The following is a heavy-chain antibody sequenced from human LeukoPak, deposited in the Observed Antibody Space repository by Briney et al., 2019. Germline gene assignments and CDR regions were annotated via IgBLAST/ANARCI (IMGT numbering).Heavy chain of an antibody. V-gene: IGHV1-2*02. CDR2: INPNSGGT. Sequence: ASVKVSCKASGYTFTSYGITWVRQAPGQGLEWMGWINPNSGGTNYAQKFQGRVTMTRDTSISTAYMELSRLRSDDTAVYYCARAADYYGSGSSYYFDYWGQGTLVTVSS. CDR1: GYTFTSYG. D-gene: IGHD3-10*01. CDR3: ARAADYYGSGSSYYFDY. J-gene: IGHJ4*02.